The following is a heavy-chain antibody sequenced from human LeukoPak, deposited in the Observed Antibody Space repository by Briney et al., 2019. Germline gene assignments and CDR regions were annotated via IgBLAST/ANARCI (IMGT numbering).Heavy chain of an antibody. V-gene: IGHV3-23*01. CDR1: GFTLSTYG. CDR2: ISGGTT. J-gene: IGHJ4*02. D-gene: IGHD3-10*01. CDR3: AKSVYHSGNY. Sequence: PGGSLRLSCAASGFTLSTYGMSWVRQAPGKGLEWVSSISGGTTYYADSEKGRFTISRDSSKNTVSLQMNSQRAEDTAVYYCAKSVYHSGNYWGQGTLVTVSS.